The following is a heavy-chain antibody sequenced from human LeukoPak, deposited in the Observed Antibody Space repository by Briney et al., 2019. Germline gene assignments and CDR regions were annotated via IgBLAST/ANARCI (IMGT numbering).Heavy chain of an antibody. Sequence: PGGSLRPSCAGSGVTFRGYAVHWVRQAPGKGLAWVAVVSYDGRNKYYAESVKGRFTISRDNSKSMLYLQMNSLRAEDTAVYYCAPISGSFDYWGQGTLVTVSS. J-gene: IGHJ4*02. CDR1: GVTFRGYA. CDR3: APISGSFDY. CDR2: VSYDGRNK. V-gene: IGHV3-30*04. D-gene: IGHD1-26*01.